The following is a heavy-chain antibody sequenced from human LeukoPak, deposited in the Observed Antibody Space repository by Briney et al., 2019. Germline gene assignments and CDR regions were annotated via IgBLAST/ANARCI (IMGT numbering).Heavy chain of an antibody. CDR2: IVVGSDST. Sequence: SVKVSCKASGFTFINSAFQWVRQARGQGLEWIGWIVVGSDSTKYAQKFQERVSITRDMSTSTAYMELSSLRSEDTAVYYCTAEVYRGYVYSYYYGMDVWGQGTTVTVFS. J-gene: IGHJ6*02. CDR3: TAEVYRGYVYSYYYGMDV. CDR1: GFTFINSA. V-gene: IGHV1-58*01. D-gene: IGHD5-12*01.